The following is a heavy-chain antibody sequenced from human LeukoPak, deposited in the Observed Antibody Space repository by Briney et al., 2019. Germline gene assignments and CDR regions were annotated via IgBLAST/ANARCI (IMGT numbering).Heavy chain of an antibody. V-gene: IGHV4-59*01. Sequence: SETLSLTCTVSGGSISSYYWSWIRQPPGKGLEWIGYIYYSGSTNYNPSLKSRVTISVDTSKNQFSLKLSSVTAAHTAVYYCARVIRGKCDYWGQGTLVTVSS. J-gene: IGHJ4*02. CDR1: GGSISSYY. D-gene: IGHD3-10*01. CDR3: ARVIRGKCDY. CDR2: IYYSGST.